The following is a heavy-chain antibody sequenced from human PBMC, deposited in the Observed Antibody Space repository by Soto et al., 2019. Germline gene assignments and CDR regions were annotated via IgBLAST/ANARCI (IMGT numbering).Heavy chain of an antibody. CDR1: GGSINNHY. D-gene: IGHD5-12*01. Sequence: SETLSLTCTVSGGSINNHYWSWIRQPPGKGLEWIGYIYYTGSTNYNPSLKSRVTISVDTSKNQFSLKLSSVTAADTAVYYCARQMRGATISIYYYGMDVWGQGTTVTVSS. CDR2: IYYTGST. V-gene: IGHV4-59*11. J-gene: IGHJ6*02. CDR3: ARQMRGATISIYYYGMDV.